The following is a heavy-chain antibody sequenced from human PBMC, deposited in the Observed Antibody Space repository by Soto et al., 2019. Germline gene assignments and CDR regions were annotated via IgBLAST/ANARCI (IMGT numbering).Heavy chain of an antibody. CDR3: AKWGLNYYYGMDV. CDR2: ISGSGGST. D-gene: IGHD3-16*01. V-gene: IGHV3-23*01. J-gene: IGHJ6*02. CDR1: GFTFSSYA. Sequence: GGSLRLSCAASGFTFSSYALSWARQAPGKGLEWVSSISGSGGSTYYADSVKGRFTISRDNSKNTLYVQMNSLRAEDTAVYYCAKWGLNYYYGMDVWGQGTTVTVSS.